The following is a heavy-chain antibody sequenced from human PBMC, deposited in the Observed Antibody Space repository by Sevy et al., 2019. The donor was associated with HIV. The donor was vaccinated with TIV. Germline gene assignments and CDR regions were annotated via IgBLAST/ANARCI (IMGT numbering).Heavy chain of an antibody. D-gene: IGHD2-2*01. CDR2: ISGSGGST. CDR1: GFTFSSYA. CDR3: AKDCSSTSFHGDAFDI. V-gene: IGHV3-23*01. Sequence: GGSLRLSCAASGFTFSSYAMSWVRQAPGKGLEWVSAISGSGGSTYYADSVKGRFTISRDNSKNMLYLQMNSLRAEDTAVYYCAKDCSSTSFHGDAFDIWGQGTMVTVSS. J-gene: IGHJ3*02.